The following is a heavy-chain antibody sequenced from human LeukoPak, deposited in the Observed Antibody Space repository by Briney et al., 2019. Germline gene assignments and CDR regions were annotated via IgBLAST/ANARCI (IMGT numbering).Heavy chain of an antibody. J-gene: IGHJ6*04. CDR3: AKDISSPYSYGYEANYYYYGMDV. CDR1: GFTFDDYA. D-gene: IGHD5-18*01. CDR2: ISWDGGST. V-gene: IGHV3-43D*04. Sequence: GGSLRLSCAASGFTFDDYAMHWVRQAPGKGLEWVSLISWDGGSTYYADSVKGRFTISRDNSKNSLYLQMNSLRAEDTALYYCAKDISSPYSYGYEANYYYYGMDVWGKGTTVTVSS.